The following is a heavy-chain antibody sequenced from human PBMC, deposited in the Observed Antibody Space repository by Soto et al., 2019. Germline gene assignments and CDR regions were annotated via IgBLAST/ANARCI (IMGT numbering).Heavy chain of an antibody. CDR2: ISAYNGNT. Sequence: ASVKVSCKASGYTFTSYGISWVRQAPGQGLEWMGWISAYNGNTNYAQKLQGRVTMTTDTSTSTAYMELRSLRSDDTAVYYCARDQFGLELDYYYYGMDVWGQGTTVTVSS. D-gene: IGHD1-7*01. CDR1: GYTFTSYG. J-gene: IGHJ6*02. V-gene: IGHV1-18*01. CDR3: ARDQFGLELDYYYYGMDV.